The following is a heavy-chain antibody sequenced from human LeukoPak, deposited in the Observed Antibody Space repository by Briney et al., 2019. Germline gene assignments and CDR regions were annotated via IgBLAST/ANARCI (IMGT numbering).Heavy chain of an antibody. D-gene: IGHD6-13*01. V-gene: IGHV1-18*01. CDR2: ISAYNGNT. Sequence: ASVKVSCKASGDTFTNYDISWVRQAPGQGLEWMGWISAYNGNTNYAQKLQGRVTMTTDTSTSTAYMELRSLRSDDTAVYYCARDQAGIAAAGDLLFDYWGQGTLVTVSS. CDR1: GDTFTNYD. J-gene: IGHJ4*02. CDR3: ARDQAGIAAAGDLLFDY.